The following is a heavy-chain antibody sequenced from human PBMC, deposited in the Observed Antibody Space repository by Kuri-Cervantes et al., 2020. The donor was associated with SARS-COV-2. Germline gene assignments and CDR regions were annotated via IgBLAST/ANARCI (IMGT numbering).Heavy chain of an antibody. V-gene: IGHV3-11*04. J-gene: IGHJ4*02. CDR1: GYIGRDYQ. Sequence: GGALRLSCAASGYIGRDYQMTGSRQAPRKGLEGVSEISNNGRTLHNPDSVKGPLTISRDNAKNSLHLQVNSLRAEDTALYYCARGRKDTRGYWYFDHWGQGTLVTVSS. CDR2: ISNNGRTL. CDR3: ARGRKDTRGYWYFDH. D-gene: IGHD3-22*01.